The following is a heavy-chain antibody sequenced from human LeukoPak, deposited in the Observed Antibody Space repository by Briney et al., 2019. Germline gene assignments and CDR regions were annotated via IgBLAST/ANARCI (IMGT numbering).Heavy chain of an antibody. Sequence: GASVKVSCKASGYSFTSFYVHWVRQAPGRGPEWMGWINPNNGGTNYARQFQGRVTLTRDTSINTAYMDLTRLTSDDTAVYYCARVAARSSDDSGFPFWGQGTLVTVSS. D-gene: IGHD3-22*01. CDR2: INPNNGGT. CDR3: ARVAARSSDDSGFPF. V-gene: IGHV1-2*02. CDR1: GYSFTSFY. J-gene: IGHJ4*02.